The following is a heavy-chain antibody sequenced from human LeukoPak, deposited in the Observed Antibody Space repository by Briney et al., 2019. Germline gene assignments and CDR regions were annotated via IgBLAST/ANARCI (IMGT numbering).Heavy chain of an antibody. CDR2: INQDGSEK. D-gene: IGHD5-12*01. CDR3: ARGGGRNGYDFFDY. CDR1: EFTFSRYL. V-gene: IGHV3-7*01. Sequence: PGGSLRLSCAASEFTFSRYLMSWVRQAPGKGLEWVANINQDGSEKNYVDSMKGRFTISRDNAKNSLYLQMNSLRAEDTALYYCARGGGRNGYDFFDYWAQGTLVTVSS. J-gene: IGHJ4*02.